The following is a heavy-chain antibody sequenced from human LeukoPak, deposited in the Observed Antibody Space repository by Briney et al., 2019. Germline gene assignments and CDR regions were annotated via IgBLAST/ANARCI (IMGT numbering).Heavy chain of an antibody. V-gene: IGHV1-18*04. Sequence: GESLQISCQGSGYSFTSYWIGWVRPAPGQGLEWMGWISAYNGNTNYAQKLQGRVTMTTDTSTSTAYMELRSLRSDDTAVYYCARDGEGSRDYSNFNWFDPWGQGTLVTVSS. J-gene: IGHJ5*02. CDR2: ISAYNGNT. CDR3: ARDGEGSRDYSNFNWFDP. D-gene: IGHD4-11*01. CDR1: GYSFTSYW.